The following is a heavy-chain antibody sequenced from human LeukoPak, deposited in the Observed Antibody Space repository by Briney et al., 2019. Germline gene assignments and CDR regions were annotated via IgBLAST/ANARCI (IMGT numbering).Heavy chain of an antibody. Sequence: GGSLRLSCAASGFTFSNYEMNWVRQAPGKGLEWVSSISSSSSYIYYADSVKGRFTISRDNAKNSLYLQMNSLRAEDTAVYYCASEFILTGGFDYWGQGTLVTVSS. D-gene: IGHD3-9*01. J-gene: IGHJ4*02. CDR1: GFTFSNYE. CDR3: ASEFILTGGFDY. CDR2: ISSSSSYI. V-gene: IGHV3-21*01.